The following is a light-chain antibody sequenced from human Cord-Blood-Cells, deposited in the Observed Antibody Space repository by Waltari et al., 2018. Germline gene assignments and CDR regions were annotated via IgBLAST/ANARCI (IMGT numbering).Light chain of an antibody. CDR2: DVS. V-gene: IGLV2-14*01. CDR3: SSYTSRSTL. CDR1: SSDVGGYNY. J-gene: IGLJ1*01. Sequence: QSALTQPASVSGSPGQSITISCTGTSSDVGGYNYVSWYQQHPGKAPKLMSYDVSNRPAGVSKRFSGSKSGNTASMTISGLQAEDEADYYCSSYTSRSTLFGPGTKVTVL.